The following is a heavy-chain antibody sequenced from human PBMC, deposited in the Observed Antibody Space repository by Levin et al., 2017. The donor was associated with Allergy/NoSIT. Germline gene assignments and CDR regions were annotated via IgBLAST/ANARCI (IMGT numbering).Heavy chain of an antibody. CDR2: ISSSSSYI. J-gene: IGHJ3*02. CDR3: ARSRPGADAFDI. Sequence: GGSLRLSCAASGFTFSSYSMNWVRQAPGKGLEWVSSISSSSSYIYYADSVKGRFTISRDNAKNSLYLQMNSLGAEDTAVYYCARSRPGADAFDIWGQGTMVTVSS. V-gene: IGHV3-21*01. D-gene: IGHD3-10*01. CDR1: GFTFSSYS.